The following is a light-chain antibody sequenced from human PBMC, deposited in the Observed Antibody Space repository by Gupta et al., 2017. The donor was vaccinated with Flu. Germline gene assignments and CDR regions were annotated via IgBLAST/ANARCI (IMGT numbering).Light chain of an antibody. V-gene: IGLV2-14*04. CDR2: DVS. CDR1: SSDVGGYNY. CDR3: SSYTSRSTLV. Sequence: SITISCTGTSSDVGGYNYVSWYHPHPGKAHKLMIYDVSKRPAGVANRFSGSKSGNTASLTISGLPAEDEADYYCSSYTSRSTLVFGGGTKLTVL. J-gene: IGLJ3*02.